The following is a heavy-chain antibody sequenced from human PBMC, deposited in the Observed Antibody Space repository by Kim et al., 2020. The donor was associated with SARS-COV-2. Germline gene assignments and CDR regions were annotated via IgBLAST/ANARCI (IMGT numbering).Heavy chain of an antibody. V-gene: IGHV1-8*01. CDR2: MNPNSGNT. Sequence: ASVKVSCKASGYTFTSYDINWVRQATGQGLEWMGWMNPNSGNTGYAQKFQGRATMTRNTSISTAYMELSSLRSEETAVYYCAGTASLDDTIAAAATGYNWFEPWGQGTLVTVSS. J-gene: IGHJ5*02. D-gene: IGHD6-13*01. CDR3: AGTASLDDTIAAAATGYNWFEP. CDR1: GYTFTSYD.